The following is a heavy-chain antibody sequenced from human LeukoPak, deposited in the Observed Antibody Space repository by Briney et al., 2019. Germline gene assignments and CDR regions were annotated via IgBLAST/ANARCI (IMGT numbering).Heavy chain of an antibody. D-gene: IGHD5-18*01. CDR3: ASYSSPVYYYGMDV. CDR2: IYYSGST. Sequence: SETLSLTCTVSGGSISSYYWSWIRQPPGKGLEWIGYIYYSGSTNYNPSLKSRVTISVDTSKNQFSLKLSSATAADTAVYYCASYSSPVYYYGMDVWGQGTTVTVSS. J-gene: IGHJ6*02. CDR1: GGSISSYY. V-gene: IGHV4-59*01.